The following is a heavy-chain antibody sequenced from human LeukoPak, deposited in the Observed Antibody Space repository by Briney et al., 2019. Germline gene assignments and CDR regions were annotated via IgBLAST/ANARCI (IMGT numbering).Heavy chain of an antibody. J-gene: IGHJ3*02. D-gene: IGHD1-26*01. CDR2: ISAYTGST. CDR1: GYTFINYG. V-gene: IGHV1-18*01. Sequence: ASVKVPCTASGYTFINYGLTWVRQAPGQGFQWMGWISAYTGSTNYAQKFQGRVTMPTDPSTSTAYMELRSLTSNDTAVYYCARTVGATGAFDIWGQGTMVIVSS. CDR3: ARTVGATGAFDI.